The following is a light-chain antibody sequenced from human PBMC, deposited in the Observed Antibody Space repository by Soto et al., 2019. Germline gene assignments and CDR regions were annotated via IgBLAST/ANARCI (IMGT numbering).Light chain of an antibody. CDR3: QQYHNLTIT. CDR1: QGINNY. CDR2: DTS. Sequence: DIQMTQSPSSLSASVGDRVTITCQASQGINNYLNWYQQKPGNANKLLIFDTSDLETGVPSRFSGRGSGTDFTFTISSLQPEDVAAYYCQQYHNLTITFGGGTKVDIX. V-gene: IGKV1-33*01. J-gene: IGKJ4*01.